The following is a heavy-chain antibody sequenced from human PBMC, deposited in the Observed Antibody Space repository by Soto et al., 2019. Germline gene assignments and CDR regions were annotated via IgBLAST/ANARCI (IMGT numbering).Heavy chain of an antibody. CDR2: VYSNGAT. Sequence: QVQLQEADPGLVKPSETLSITCNVSGGSMSGLYWSWIRQSPLKGLEWIGYVYSNGATNYNPSFKGRVTLSVDTSKNQFSLKLTSVTAADTAVYYCARGMDRKIGLFDLWGPGNLITVAS. CDR1: GGSMSGLY. D-gene: IGHD3-16*01. J-gene: IGHJ5*02. CDR3: ARGMDRKIGLFDL. V-gene: IGHV4-59*11.